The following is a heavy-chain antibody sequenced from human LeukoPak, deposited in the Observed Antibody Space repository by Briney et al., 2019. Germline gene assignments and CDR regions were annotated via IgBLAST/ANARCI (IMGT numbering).Heavy chain of an antibody. J-gene: IGHJ4*02. CDR2: IYHSGST. Sequence: SETLSLTCTVFGYSISSGYYWGWIRQPPGKGLEWIGSIYHSGSTYYNPSLKSRVTISVDTSKNQFSLKLSSVTAADTAVYYCARVGDDYVWGSYRYSDYWGQGTLVTVSS. V-gene: IGHV4-38-2*02. CDR1: GYSISSGYY. CDR3: ARVGDDYVWGSYRYSDY. D-gene: IGHD3-16*02.